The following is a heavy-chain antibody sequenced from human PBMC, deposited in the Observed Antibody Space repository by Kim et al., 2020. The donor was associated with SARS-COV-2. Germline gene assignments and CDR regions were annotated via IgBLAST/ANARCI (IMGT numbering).Heavy chain of an antibody. J-gene: IGHJ2*01. CDR3: ARVPPIDCSSTSCTPGGWYFDL. CDR1: GYSISSGYY. V-gene: IGHV4-38-2*02. D-gene: IGHD2-2*01. Sequence: SETLSLTCTVSGYSISSGYYWGWIRQPPGKGLEWIGSIYHSGSTYYNPSLKSRVTISVDTSKNQFSLKLSSVTAADTAVYYCARVPPIDCSSTSCTPGGWYFDLWGRGTLVTVSS. CDR2: IYHSGST.